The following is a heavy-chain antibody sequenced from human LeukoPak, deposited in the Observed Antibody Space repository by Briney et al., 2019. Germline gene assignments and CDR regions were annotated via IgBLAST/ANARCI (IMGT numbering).Heavy chain of an antibody. CDR3: ARAHYYDSSGLDF. V-gene: IGHV3-30*12. D-gene: IGHD3-22*01. Sequence: LAGGSLRPSCAASGFTFSSYGIHWVRQAPGKGLEWVAVIRHDGSNKYYADSVKGRFTISRDNAKNSLYLQMNSLRAEDTAVYYCARAHYYDSSGLDFWGQGTLVTVSS. CDR2: IRHDGSNK. CDR1: GFTFSSYG. J-gene: IGHJ4*02.